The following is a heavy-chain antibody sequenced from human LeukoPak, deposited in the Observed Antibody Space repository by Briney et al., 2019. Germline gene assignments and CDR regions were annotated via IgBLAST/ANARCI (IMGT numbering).Heavy chain of an antibody. V-gene: IGHV3-73*01. CDR3: SLRGDGDSAYSFDY. D-gene: IGHD4-17*01. J-gene: IGHJ4*02. CDR1: GFTFSGSA. CDR2: ISSKAKSYAT. Sequence: QPGGSLKLSCAASGFTFSGSAMHWVRQASGKGLEWVGRISSKAKSYATAYAASVKGRFTISRDDSKNTAYLQMNSLNIEDTAVYYCSLRGDGDSAYSFDYWGQGTLVAVSS.